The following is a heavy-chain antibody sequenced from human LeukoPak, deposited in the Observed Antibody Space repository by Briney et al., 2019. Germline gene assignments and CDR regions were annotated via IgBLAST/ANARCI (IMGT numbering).Heavy chain of an antibody. CDR3: ARHTLGYSAYDAGYFDY. J-gene: IGHJ4*02. Sequence: PSETLSLTCTVSDYYISSGYYWGWIRQPPGKGLEWIGSIYHSGNTYYNPSLKSRVTISVDTSKNQFSLKLSSVTAADTAVYYCARHTLGYSAYDAGYFDYWGQGTLVTVSS. D-gene: IGHD5-12*01. V-gene: IGHV4-38-2*02. CDR2: IYHSGNT. CDR1: DYYISSGYY.